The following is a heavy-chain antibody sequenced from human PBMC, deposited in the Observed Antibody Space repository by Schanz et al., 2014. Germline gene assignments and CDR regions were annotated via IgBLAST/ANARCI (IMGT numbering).Heavy chain of an antibody. V-gene: IGHV4-34*01. CDR3: ARRHHFRSGPYYYYYMDV. CDR1: GITLSGYG. J-gene: IGHJ6*03. CDR2: INHSANT. Sequence: QVQLVESGGGVVQPGRSLRLSCAASGITLSGYGLHWVRQAPGKGLEWIGEINHSANTTYNPSLKSRVTISVDSSKNQFSLMLNSVTAADTAVYYCARRHHFRSGPYYYYYMDVWGKGTTVSVSS. D-gene: IGHD3-3*02.